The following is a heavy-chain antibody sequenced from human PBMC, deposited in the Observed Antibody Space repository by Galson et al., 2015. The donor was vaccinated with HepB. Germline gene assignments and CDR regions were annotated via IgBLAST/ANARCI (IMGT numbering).Heavy chain of an antibody. V-gene: IGHV5-10-1*01. Sequence: QSGAEVKKPGESLKISCKGSGYSFTSYWISWVRQMPGKGLEWMGRIDPSDSYTNYSPSFQGHVTISADKSISTAYLQWSSLKASDTAMYYCACLPLGVEGPWPCVGWGQGTLVTVSS. J-gene: IGHJ4*02. CDR1: GYSFTSYW. D-gene: IGHD1-26*01. CDR3: ACLPLGVEGPWPCVG. CDR2: IDPSDSYT.